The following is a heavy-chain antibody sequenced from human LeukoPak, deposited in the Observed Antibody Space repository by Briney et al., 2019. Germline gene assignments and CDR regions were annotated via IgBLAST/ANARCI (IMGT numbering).Heavy chain of an antibody. V-gene: IGHV3-53*04. CDR2: IYSGGST. CDR1: GFTVSSNY. CDR3: AREPKRGAGDAFDI. Sequence: GGSLRLSCAASGFTVSSNYMSWVRQAPGKGLEWVSVIYSGGSTYYADSVKGRFTISRHNSKNTLYLQMNSLRAEDTAVYYCAREPKRGAGDAFDIWGQGTMVTVSS. D-gene: IGHD1-26*01. J-gene: IGHJ3*02.